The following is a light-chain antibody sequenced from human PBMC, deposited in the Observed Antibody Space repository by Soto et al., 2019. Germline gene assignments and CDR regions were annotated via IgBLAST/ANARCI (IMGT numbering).Light chain of an antibody. V-gene: IGLV1-40*01. J-gene: IGLJ1*01. CDR1: SSNIGAGYD. Sequence: QSVLTQPPSVSGAPGQRVTISCTGSSSNIGAGYDVHWYQQLPGTAPKLLIYGNSHRPSGVPDRFSGAKSGTSASLAITRLQAEDDADYYRQSHDSRLSGPNYVFGTGTKVTVL. CDR3: QSHDSRLSGPNYV. CDR2: GNS.